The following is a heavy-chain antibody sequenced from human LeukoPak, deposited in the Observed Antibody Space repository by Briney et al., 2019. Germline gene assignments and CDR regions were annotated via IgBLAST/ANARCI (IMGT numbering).Heavy chain of an antibody. V-gene: IGHV3-21*01. CDR3: AELGITMIGGV. D-gene: IGHD3-10*02. Sequence: GGSLRLSCVASEFTFSSYNINWIRQAPGKGLEWVSSISSGSHYISYADSVKGRFTISRDNAKNSLYLQMNSLRAEDTAVYYCAELGITMIGGVWGKGTTVTISS. CDR1: EFTFSSYN. CDR2: ISSGSHYI. J-gene: IGHJ6*04.